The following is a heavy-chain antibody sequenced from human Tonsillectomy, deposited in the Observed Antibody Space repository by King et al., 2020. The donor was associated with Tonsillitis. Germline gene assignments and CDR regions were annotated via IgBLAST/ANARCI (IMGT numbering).Heavy chain of an antibody. Sequence: VQLQQWGAGLLKPSETLSLTCVVYGEPFNGYFWSWIRQSPGKGLEWIGDINHRGVTTYNPSLRGRLAMSVDTSKNHFSLKLNSVTAADTAVYYCAGQWLEEVWFGPWGQGTPVTVSS. CDR1: GEPFNGYF. V-gene: IGHV4-34*01. J-gene: IGHJ5*02. D-gene: IGHD6-19*01. CDR3: AGQWLEEVWFGP. CDR2: INHRGVT.